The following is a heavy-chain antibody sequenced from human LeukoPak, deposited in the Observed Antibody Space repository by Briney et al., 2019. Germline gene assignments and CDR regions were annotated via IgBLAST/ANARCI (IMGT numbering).Heavy chain of an antibody. J-gene: IGHJ4*02. CDR1: GYTFTGYY. CDR3: ARGFRYIAAVVWPIDY. V-gene: IGHV1-2*02. Sequence: ASVKVSCKASGYTFTGYYMHWVRQAPGQGLEWMGWINPNSGGTNYAQKFQGRVTMTRDTSISTAYMELSRLRSDDTAVYYCARGFRYIAAVVWPIDYWGQGTLVTVSS. CDR2: INPNSGGT. D-gene: IGHD6-13*01.